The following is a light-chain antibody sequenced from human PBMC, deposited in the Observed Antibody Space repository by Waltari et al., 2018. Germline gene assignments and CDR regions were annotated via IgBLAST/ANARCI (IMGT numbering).Light chain of an antibody. J-gene: IGKJ5*01. V-gene: IGKV1-33*01. CDR3: QQYDNLPGVT. CDR2: DAS. Sequence: DIQMTQSPSSLSASVGDRVTITCQASQDISNYLNWYPQKPWKALKLLIYDASNCETGVPSRFSGIGSGTDFTFTISSLQPEDIATYYCQQYDNLPGVTFGQGTRLEIK. CDR1: QDISNY.